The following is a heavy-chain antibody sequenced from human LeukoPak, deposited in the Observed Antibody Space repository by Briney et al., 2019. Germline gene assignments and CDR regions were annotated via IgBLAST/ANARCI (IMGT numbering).Heavy chain of an antibody. D-gene: IGHD2-15*01. J-gene: IGHJ4*02. CDR3: ARDDGYCSGGSCYGKFDY. CDR2: INPNSGGT. CDR1: GYTFTGYY. V-gene: IGHV1-2*02. Sequence: ASVKVSCKASGYTFTGYYLHWVRQAPGQGLEWMGWINPNSGGTNYAQRFQGGVTMTRDTSISTAYMELSRLRSDDTAVYCCARDDGYCSGGSCYGKFDYWGQGTLVTVSS.